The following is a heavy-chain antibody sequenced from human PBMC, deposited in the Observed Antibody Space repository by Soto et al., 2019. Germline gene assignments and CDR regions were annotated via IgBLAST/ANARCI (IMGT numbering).Heavy chain of an antibody. J-gene: IGHJ3*01. CDR3: ATWHEREHAYDV. D-gene: IGHD1-1*01. Sequence: DVQLVESGGGLIQPGESLRLSCAAFGFTISGKKYVAWVRQAPGKGLEWVSALYDIDGSFYADSVKGRFTTSSDSSKTTVYLQMNDLRPYDKAVYYCATWHEREHAYDVWGLGTTVTVAS. V-gene: IGHV3-53*01. CDR2: LYDIDGS. CDR1: GFTISGKKY.